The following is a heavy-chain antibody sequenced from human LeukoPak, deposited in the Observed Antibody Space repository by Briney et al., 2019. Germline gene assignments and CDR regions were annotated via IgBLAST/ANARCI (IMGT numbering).Heavy chain of an antibody. V-gene: IGHV1-46*01. D-gene: IGHD4-11*01. J-gene: IGHJ4*02. Sequence: ASVKVSCKASGYTFTSYYMHWVRQAPGQGLEWMGIINPIGGTTDYPQKFQGRVTMTRDTSTSTVYMELSSLSPEDTAVYYCARQQGLQNLNFDYWGQGALVTVSS. CDR1: GYTFTSYY. CDR3: ARQQGLQNLNFDY. CDR2: INPIGGTT.